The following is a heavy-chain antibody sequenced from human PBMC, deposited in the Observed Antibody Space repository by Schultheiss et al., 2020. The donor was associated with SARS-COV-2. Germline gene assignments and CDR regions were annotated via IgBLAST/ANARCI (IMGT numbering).Heavy chain of an antibody. CDR2: IIPLFRSG. D-gene: IGHD1-26*01. CDR3: ARDFSERCGSFSAY. Sequence: SVKVSCKTSGDTFNSYSISWVRQAPGQGLEWMGGIIPLFRSGTYAQKFQGRITITADESTRTVYMELSRLKSDDTAVYYCARDFSERCGSFSAYWGQGTLVTVSS. J-gene: IGHJ4*02. V-gene: IGHV1-69*13. CDR1: GDTFNSYS.